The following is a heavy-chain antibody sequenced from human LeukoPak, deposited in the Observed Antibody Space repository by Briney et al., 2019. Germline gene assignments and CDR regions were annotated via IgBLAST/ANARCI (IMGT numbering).Heavy chain of an antibody. D-gene: IGHD3-22*01. Sequence: ASVKVSCKASGYTFTSYGISWVRQAPGQGGEGMGWISAYNGNTNYAPKLQGRVTMTTDTSTSTAYMELRSLRSDDTAVYYCAIVYYYYDTSGYNDYWGQGTLVTVSS. CDR3: AIVYYYYDTSGYNDY. CDR2: ISAYNGNT. J-gene: IGHJ4*02. CDR1: GYTFTSYG. V-gene: IGHV1-18*01.